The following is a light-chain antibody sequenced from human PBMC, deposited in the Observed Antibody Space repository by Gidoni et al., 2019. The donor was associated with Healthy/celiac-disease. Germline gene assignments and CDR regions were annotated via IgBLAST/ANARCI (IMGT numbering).Light chain of an antibody. CDR1: HSVHSY. CDR2: DAS. Sequence: IVLTQSPATLSFSPGQSDTLSCRSSHSVHSYLAWYPQKPGQAPRLLIYDASNRATGIPSRFSGSGSGTFFTLTISSLEPEDFAVYFCQQRCNSIFTFGPGTKVDIK. V-gene: IGKV3-11*01. J-gene: IGKJ3*01. CDR3: QQRCNSIFT.